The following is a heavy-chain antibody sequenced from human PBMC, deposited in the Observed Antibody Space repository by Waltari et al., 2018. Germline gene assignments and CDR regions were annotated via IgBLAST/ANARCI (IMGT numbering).Heavy chain of an antibody. CDR3: AKDRQLYYYDSSGYYY. Sequence: EVQLLESGGGLVQPGGSLRLSCAASGFTFSSHAIGWVRPAPGKGLEWVAAISGSGGSTYYADSVKGRFTISRDNSKNTLYLQMNSLRAEDTAVYYCAKDRQLYYYDSSGYYYWGQGTLVTVSS. V-gene: IGHV3-23*01. CDR1: GFTFSSHA. CDR2: ISGSGGST. J-gene: IGHJ4*02. D-gene: IGHD3-22*01.